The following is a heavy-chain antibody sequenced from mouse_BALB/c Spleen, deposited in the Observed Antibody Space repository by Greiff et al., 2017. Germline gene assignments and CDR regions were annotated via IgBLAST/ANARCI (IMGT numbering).Heavy chain of an antibody. CDR1: GFNIKDYY. D-gene: IGHD1-1*01. J-gene: IGHJ3*01. CDR2: IDPENGNT. CDR3: ARDYYGSSWFAY. Sequence: VQLQQSGAELVRPGALVKLSCKASGFNIKDYYMHWVKQRPEQGLEWIGWIDPENGNTIYDPKFQGKASITADTSSNTAYLQLSSLTSEDTAVYYCARDYYGSSWFAYWGQGTLPTVSA. V-gene: IGHV14-1*02.